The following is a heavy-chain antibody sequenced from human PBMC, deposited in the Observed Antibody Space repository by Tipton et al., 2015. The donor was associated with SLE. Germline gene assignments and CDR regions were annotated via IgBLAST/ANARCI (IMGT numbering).Heavy chain of an antibody. Sequence: QSGAEVKKPGASVKVSCKASGYTFTNYGINWVRQAPGQGLEWMGWISAYNGNTNYAQKLQGRVTMTTDTSTSTACMELRSLRSDDTAVYYCAREERWPDNFGYWGQGTLVTVSS. J-gene: IGHJ4*02. CDR2: ISAYNGNT. V-gene: IGHV1-18*01. CDR1: GYTFTNYG. D-gene: IGHD5-24*01. CDR3: AREERWPDNFGY.